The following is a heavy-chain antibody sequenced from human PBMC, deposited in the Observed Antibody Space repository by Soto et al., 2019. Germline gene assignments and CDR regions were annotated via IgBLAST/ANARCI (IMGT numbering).Heavy chain of an antibody. J-gene: IGHJ6*02. CDR2: IVPLFRTT. CDR1: GGTFSSYA. V-gene: IGHV1-69*06. CDR3: ARGGYSSTWSNLLDRSGLDV. Sequence: QVQLVQSGAEAKKPGSSVKVSCKTSGGTFSSYAISWVRQAPGQGLEWMGGIVPLFRTTNYAQKFQGRVTITADTSTSTGYMELSGLRSGDTAVYYCARGGYSSTWSNLLDRSGLDVWGQGTTVTVSS. D-gene: IGHD6-13*01.